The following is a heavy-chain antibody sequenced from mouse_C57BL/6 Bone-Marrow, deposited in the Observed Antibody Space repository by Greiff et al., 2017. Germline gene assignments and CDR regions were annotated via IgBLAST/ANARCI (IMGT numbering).Heavy chain of an antibody. Sequence: EVHLVESGGGLVQPGGSLSLSCAASGFTFTDYYMSWVRQPPGKALEWLGFIRNKANGYTTEYSASVKGRFTISRDNSPSILYLQMNALRAEDSATYSCARYPYESYISYAMDYWGQGTSVTVSS. V-gene: IGHV7-3*01. CDR1: GFTFTDYY. J-gene: IGHJ4*01. D-gene: IGHD2-3*01. CDR2: IRNKANGYTT. CDR3: ARYPYESYISYAMDY.